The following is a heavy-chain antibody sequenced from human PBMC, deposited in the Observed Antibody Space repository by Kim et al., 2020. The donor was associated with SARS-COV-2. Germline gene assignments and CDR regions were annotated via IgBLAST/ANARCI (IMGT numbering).Heavy chain of an antibody. Sequence: SETLSLTCTVSGGSISSGDYYWSWIRQPPGKGLEWIGYIYYSGSTYYNPSLKSRVTISVDTSKNQFSLKLSSVTAADTAVYYCARDRESRWFGELFYYYGMDVWDQGTTVTVSS. D-gene: IGHD3-10*01. CDR3: ARDRESRWFGELFYYYGMDV. J-gene: IGHJ6*02. CDR1: GGSISSGDYY. V-gene: IGHV4-30-4*01. CDR2: IYYSGST.